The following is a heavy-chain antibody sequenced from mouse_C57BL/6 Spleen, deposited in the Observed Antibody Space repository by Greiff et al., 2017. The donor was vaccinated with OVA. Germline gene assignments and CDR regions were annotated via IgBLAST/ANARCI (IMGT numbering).Heavy chain of an antibody. CDR3: AKDSSGSLFDY. D-gene: IGHD3-2*02. CDR2: IDPSDSYT. V-gene: IGHV1-59*01. CDR1: GYTFTSYW. Sequence: VQLQQPGAELVRPGTSVKLSCKASGYTFTSYWMHWVKQRPGQGLEWIGVIDPSDSYTNYNQKFKGKATLTVDTSSSTAYMQLSSLTSEDSAVYYCAKDSSGSLFDYWGQGTTLTVSS. J-gene: IGHJ2*01.